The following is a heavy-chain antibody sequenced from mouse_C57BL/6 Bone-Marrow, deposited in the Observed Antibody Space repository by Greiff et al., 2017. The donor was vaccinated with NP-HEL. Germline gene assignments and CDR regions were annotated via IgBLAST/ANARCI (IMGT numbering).Heavy chain of an antibody. CDR2: IYPGNSGT. CDR3: TRYGPRDFDY. Sequence: EVQLQQSGTVLARPGASVKMSCKTSGYTFTSYWMHWVKQRPGQGLEWIGAIYPGNSGTSYNQKFTGKAKLTAVTSASPAYMELSSLTNEDSAVYYCTRYGPRDFDYWGQGTTLTVSS. CDR1: GYTFTSYW. D-gene: IGHD1-1*01. J-gene: IGHJ2*01. V-gene: IGHV1-5*01.